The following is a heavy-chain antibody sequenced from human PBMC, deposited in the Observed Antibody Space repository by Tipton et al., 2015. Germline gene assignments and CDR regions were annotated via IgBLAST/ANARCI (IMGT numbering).Heavy chain of an antibody. J-gene: IGHJ6*02. CDR3: ARDLEHGMDV. D-gene: IGHD5-24*01. Sequence: LRLSCTVSGGSISSSSYYWGWIRQPPGKGLEWIGSVHYSGSTYYNPSLKSRVTISVDTSKNQFSLTLNSVTAADTAVYYCARDLEHGMDVWGQGTTVTVSS. V-gene: IGHV4-39*07. CDR2: VHYSGST. CDR1: GGSISSSSYY.